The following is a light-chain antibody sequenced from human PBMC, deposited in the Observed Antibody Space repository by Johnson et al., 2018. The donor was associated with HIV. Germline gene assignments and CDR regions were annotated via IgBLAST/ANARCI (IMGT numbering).Light chain of an antibody. J-gene: IGLJ1*01. CDR3: GTWDSRLSAEV. Sequence: QSVLTQPPSVSAATGQKVTISCSGSNSNIGNNYVSWYQQLPGAAPKLLIYENNKRPSGIPDRFSGSKSGTSATLGITGLQTGDEADYYCGTWDSRLSAEVIGNGTKVYVL. CDR1: NSNIGNNY. V-gene: IGLV1-51*02. CDR2: ENN.